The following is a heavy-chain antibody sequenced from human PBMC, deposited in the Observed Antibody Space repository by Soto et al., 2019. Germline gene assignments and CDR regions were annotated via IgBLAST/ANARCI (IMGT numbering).Heavy chain of an antibody. Sequence: GGSLRLSCAASGFTFSSYAMSWVRQAPGKGLEWVSAISGSGGSTYYADSVKGRFTISRDNSKNTLYLQMNSLRAEDTAVYYCAKDLDPIVVVVAAIGFFDYWGQGTLVTVSS. CDR1: GFTFSSYA. CDR2: ISGSGGST. D-gene: IGHD2-15*01. V-gene: IGHV3-23*01. J-gene: IGHJ4*02. CDR3: AKDLDPIVVVVAAIGFFDY.